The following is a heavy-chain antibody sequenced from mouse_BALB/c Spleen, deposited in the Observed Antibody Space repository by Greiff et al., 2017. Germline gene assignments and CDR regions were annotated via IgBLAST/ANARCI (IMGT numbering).Heavy chain of an antibody. D-gene: IGHD1-2*01. V-gene: IGHV1S137*01. CDR1: GYTFTDYA. J-gene: IGHJ2*01. CDR3: ARRITTATFDY. Sequence: VQLQQSGAELVRPGVSVKISCKGSGYTFTDYAMHWVKQSHAKSLEWIGVISTYYGDASYNQKFKGKATMTVDKSSSTAYMELARLTSEDSAIYYCARRITTATFDYWGQGTTLTVSS. CDR2: ISTYYGDA.